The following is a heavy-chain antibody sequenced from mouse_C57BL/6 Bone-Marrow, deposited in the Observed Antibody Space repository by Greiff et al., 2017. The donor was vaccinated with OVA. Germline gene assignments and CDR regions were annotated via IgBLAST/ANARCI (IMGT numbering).Heavy chain of an antibody. D-gene: IGHD2-4*01. CDR1: GYTFTDYN. V-gene: IGHV1-18*01. J-gene: IGHJ4*01. CDR2: INPNNGGT. Sequence: EVQLVESGPELVKPGASVKIPCKASGYTFTDYNMDWVKQSHGKSLEWIGDINPNNGGTIYNQKFKGKATLTVDKSSSTAYMELRSLTSEDTAVYYCAREKYDYDEGWAMDYWGQGTSVTVSS. CDR3: AREKYDYDEGWAMDY.